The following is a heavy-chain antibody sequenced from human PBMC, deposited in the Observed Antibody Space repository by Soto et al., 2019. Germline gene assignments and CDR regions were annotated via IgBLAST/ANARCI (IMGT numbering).Heavy chain of an antibody. D-gene: IGHD3-22*01. CDR2: IIPLFGTA. Sequence: QVQLVQSGAEVKKPGSSVKVSCKASGGTFSTYAIDWVRQAPGQGLEWMGGIIPLFGTAKYAQNFQGRITINVDESTNTAYMELRSLRSQDTAVYYCARGVHYDSSGYYYFYWGQGTLVTVSS. V-gene: IGHV1-69*01. CDR1: GGTFSTYA. CDR3: ARGVHYDSSGYYYFY. J-gene: IGHJ1*01.